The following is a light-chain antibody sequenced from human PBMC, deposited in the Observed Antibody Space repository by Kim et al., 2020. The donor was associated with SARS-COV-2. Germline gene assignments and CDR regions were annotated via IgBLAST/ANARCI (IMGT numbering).Light chain of an antibody. J-gene: IGLJ3*02. Sequence: QAVVTQEPSLTVSPGGTVTLTCGSSTGTVTSGHYPYWFQQKPGQAPKTLIYDTTNKHSWTPARFSGSLLGGRAALTLSGAQPEDEADYYCLLSYSASWVFGGGTKLTVL. V-gene: IGLV7-46*01. CDR2: DTT. CDR1: TGTVTSGHY. CDR3: LLSYSASWV.